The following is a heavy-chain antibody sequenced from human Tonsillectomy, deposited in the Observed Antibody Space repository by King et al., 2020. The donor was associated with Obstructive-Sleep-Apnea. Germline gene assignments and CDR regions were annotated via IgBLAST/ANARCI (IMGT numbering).Heavy chain of an antibody. V-gene: IGHV3-43*01. CDR2: ISWDGGST. J-gene: IGHJ6*02. CDR3: EKDNMVRGASYYYYYGMDV. D-gene: IGHD3-10*01. CDR1: GFTFDDYT. Sequence: VQLVESGGVVVQPGGSLRLSCAASGFTFDDYTMHWVRQAPGKGLEWVSLISWDGGSTYYADSVKGRFTISRDNSKNSLYLQMNSLRTEDTALYYCEKDNMVRGASYYYYYGMDVWGQGTTVTVSS.